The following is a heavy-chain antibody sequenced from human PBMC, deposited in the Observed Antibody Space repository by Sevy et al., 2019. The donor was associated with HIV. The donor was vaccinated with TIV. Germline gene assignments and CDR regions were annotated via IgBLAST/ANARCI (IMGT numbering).Heavy chain of an antibody. CDR3: ATHAGIAAAGRVFDY. CDR2: TRNKADGYTT. D-gene: IGHD6-13*01. J-gene: IGHJ4*02. V-gene: IGHV3-72*01. Sequence: GESLKISCVASGFTFSDHYMEWVRQAPGKGLEWVGRTRNKADGYTTEYAASVKGRFTISRDESKNSLYVQMNSLKTEDTAVYYCATHAGIAAAGRVFDYWGQGTLVTFSS. CDR1: GFTFSDHY.